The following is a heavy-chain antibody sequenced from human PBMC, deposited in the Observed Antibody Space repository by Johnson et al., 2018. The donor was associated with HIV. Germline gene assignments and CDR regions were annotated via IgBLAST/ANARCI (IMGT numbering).Heavy chain of an antibody. CDR1: GFTVSNNY. Sequence: VQLVESGGGLVQPGGSLRLSCAASGFTVSNNYMSWVRQAPGKGLEWVSVIYSGGTKSYVVSVNGSIIITRDNSTNNVYLQKNSLRAADKAVYYCARGGEYNWNYDPDAFDIWGQGTMVTVSS. D-gene: IGHD1-7*01. CDR3: ARGGEYNWNYDPDAFDI. CDR2: IYSGGTK. V-gene: IGHV3-66*01. J-gene: IGHJ3*02.